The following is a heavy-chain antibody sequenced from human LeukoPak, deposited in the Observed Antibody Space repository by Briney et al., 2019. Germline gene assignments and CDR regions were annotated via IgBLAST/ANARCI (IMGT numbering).Heavy chain of an antibody. CDR3: ARFTPDPTYYYDSSAAEDY. CDR1: GGSISSSSYY. V-gene: IGHV4-39*01. J-gene: IGHJ4*02. Sequence: SETLSLTCTVSGGSISSSSYYWGWIRQPPGKGLEWIGSIYYSGSTYYNPSLKSRVTISVDTSKNQFSLKLSSVTAADTAVYYCARFTPDPTYYYDSSAAEDYWGQGTLVTVSS. D-gene: IGHD3-22*01. CDR2: IYYSGST.